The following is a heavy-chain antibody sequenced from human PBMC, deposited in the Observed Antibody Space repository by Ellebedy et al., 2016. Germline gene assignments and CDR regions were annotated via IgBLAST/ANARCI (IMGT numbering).Heavy chain of an antibody. CDR3: ARDSVNYDILTGYYEYWYFDL. CDR2: IYYSGST. CDR1: GGSISSYY. J-gene: IGHJ2*01. D-gene: IGHD3-9*01. V-gene: IGHV4-59*12. Sequence: SETLSLTXAVSGGSISSYYWSWIRQPPGKGLEWIGYIYYSGSTYYNPSLKSRVTISVDTSKNQFSLKLSSVTAADTAVYYCARDSVNYDILTGYYEYWYFDLWGRGTLVTVSS.